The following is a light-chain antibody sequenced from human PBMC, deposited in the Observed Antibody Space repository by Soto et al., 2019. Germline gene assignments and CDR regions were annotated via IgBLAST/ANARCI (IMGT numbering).Light chain of an antibody. J-gene: IGKJ5*01. CDR1: QGISNH. CDR3: QQYDSYPTT. CDR2: AAS. Sequence: DIHMTQSPSSLSASVGDRVTITCRASQGISNHLAWFQQRPGKAPKSLIYAASSLHSGVPSKFSGSGSGTDFTLTISSLQPEDFATYYCQQYDSYPTTFGQGTRLEIK. V-gene: IGKV1-16*02.